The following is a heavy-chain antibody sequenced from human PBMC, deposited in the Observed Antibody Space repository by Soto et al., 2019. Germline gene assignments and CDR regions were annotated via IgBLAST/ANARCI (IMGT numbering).Heavy chain of an antibody. Sequence: QLQLQESGPGLVKPSETLSLTCTVSGGSISSSSYYWGWIRQPPGKGLEWIGSIYYSGSTYYNPSLKSRVTISVDTSKNQFSLKLSSVPAADTAVYYCAIEAAAGGYYYYGMDVWGQGTTVTVSS. D-gene: IGHD6-13*01. CDR1: GGSISSSSYY. CDR3: AIEAAAGGYYYYGMDV. J-gene: IGHJ6*02. CDR2: IYYSGST. V-gene: IGHV4-39*01.